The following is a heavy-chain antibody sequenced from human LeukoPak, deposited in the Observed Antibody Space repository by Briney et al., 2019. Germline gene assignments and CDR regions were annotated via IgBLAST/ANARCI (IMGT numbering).Heavy chain of an antibody. CDR1: GCTFSSYA. D-gene: IGHD3-22*01. CDR2: IIPILGIA. J-gene: IGHJ4*02. Sequence: ASVKVSCKASGCTFSSYAISWVRQAPGQGLEWMGRIIPILGIANYAQKFQGRVTITADKSTSTAYMELSSLRSEDTAVYYCATTYYYDSSGYYYVDYWGQGTLVSVSS. CDR3: ATTYYYDSSGYYYVDY. V-gene: IGHV1-69*04.